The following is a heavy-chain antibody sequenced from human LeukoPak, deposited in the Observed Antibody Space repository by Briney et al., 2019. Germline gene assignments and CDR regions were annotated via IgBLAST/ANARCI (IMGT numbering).Heavy chain of an antibody. CDR2: ISADSATT. V-gene: IGHV3-23*01. Sequence: PGGSPRLSCAASGFTFSSYAMSWVRRAPGKGLEWVSVISADSATTFYADSVKGRFTISRDNAKNSLYLQMNNLKAEDTAMYYCVRFMRGTIGGDNWGQGTLVTVSA. J-gene: IGHJ4*02. CDR1: GFTFSSYA. CDR3: VRFMRGTIGGDN. D-gene: IGHD3-16*01.